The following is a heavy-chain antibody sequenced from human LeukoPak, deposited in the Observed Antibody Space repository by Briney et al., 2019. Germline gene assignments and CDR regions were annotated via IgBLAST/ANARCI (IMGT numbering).Heavy chain of an antibody. J-gene: IGHJ4*02. D-gene: IGHD3-10*01. CDR3: ARRYYYGPGTNFDY. Sequence: GSLRLSCAASGFPFSGYWMSWVRQAPGKGLEWVASIKEDGNEKYYMDSVKGRFTISRGNANNSLYLQMSSLRAEDTAVYYCARRYYYGPGTNFDYWGQGTLVTVSS. CDR1: GFPFSGYW. V-gene: IGHV3-7*01. CDR2: IKEDGNEK.